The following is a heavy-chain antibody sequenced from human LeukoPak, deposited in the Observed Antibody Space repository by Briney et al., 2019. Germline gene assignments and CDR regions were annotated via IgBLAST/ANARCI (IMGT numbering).Heavy chain of an antibody. Sequence: SETLSLTCTVSGGAIRSHYWNWIRQPAGKGLEWIGRIYSSGSTNYNPSLKSRVTISVDTSKNQFSLKLSSVTAADTAVYYCARHVDGGGLRFLEWLSPPLYYYYYMDVWGKGTTVTVSS. V-gene: IGHV4-4*07. J-gene: IGHJ6*03. D-gene: IGHD3-3*01. CDR3: ARHVDGGGLRFLEWLSPPLYYYYYMDV. CDR1: GGAIRSHY. CDR2: IYSSGST.